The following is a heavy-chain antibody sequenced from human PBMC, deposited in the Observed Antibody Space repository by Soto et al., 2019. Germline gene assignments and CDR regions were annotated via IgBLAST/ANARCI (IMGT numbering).Heavy chain of an antibody. CDR2: IYTGGST. V-gene: IGHV4-4*07. CDR1: GGSVSSYY. D-gene: IGHD2-15*01. Sequence: QVRLQESGPGLVKPSETLSLTCTVSGGSVSSYYWSWIRQPAGKGLEWIGRIYTGGSTNYNPSLQSRVTMSVDTSKNQFSLRLTSVTAADTAVYYCARASVGPPGGGSWTMPFDSWGQGTLVTVSS. CDR3: ARASVGPPGGGSWTMPFDS. J-gene: IGHJ4*02.